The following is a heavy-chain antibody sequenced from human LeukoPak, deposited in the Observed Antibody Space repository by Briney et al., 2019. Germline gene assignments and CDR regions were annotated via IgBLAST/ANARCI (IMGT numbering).Heavy chain of an antibody. CDR2: ISAYNGNT. D-gene: IGHD4-17*01. CDR3: ARDRSYGGHALL. V-gene: IGHV1-18*01. J-gene: IGHJ4*02. CDR1: GYTFTSYG. Sequence: ASVKVSCKASGYTFTSYGISWVRQAPGQGLERMGWISAYNGNTNYAQKLQGRVTMTTDTSTSTAYMELRSLRSDDTAVYYCARDRSYGGHALLWGQGTLVTVSS.